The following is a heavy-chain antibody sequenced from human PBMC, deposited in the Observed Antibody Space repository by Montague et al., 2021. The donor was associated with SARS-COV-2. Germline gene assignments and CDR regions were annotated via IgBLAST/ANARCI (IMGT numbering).Heavy chain of an antibody. CDR2: IYTSGTT. D-gene: IGHD1-26*01. V-gene: IGHV4-61*02. Sequence: TLSLTCTVSGGSISSGSYYWSWIRQPAGKGLEWIGRIYTSGTTDYSFSLKSRVTISVDTSKNQFSLKLTSVTAADTAVYYCARAHSDSWAHLDNWGQGSLVTVSS. CDR1: GGSISSGSYY. J-gene: IGHJ4*02. CDR3: ARAHSDSWAHLDN.